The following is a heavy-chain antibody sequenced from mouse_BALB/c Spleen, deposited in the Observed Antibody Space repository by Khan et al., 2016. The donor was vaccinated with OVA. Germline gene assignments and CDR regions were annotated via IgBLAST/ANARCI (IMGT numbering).Heavy chain of an antibody. D-gene: IGHD1-2*01. CDR1: GYSITSGYG. CDR3: ARTARKKY. Sequence: EVQLQASGPGLVKPSQSLSLTCTVAGYSITSGYGWNWIRQFPGNTLEWMGYISYSGSTNYNPSLKSRISITRDTSKNQFFLQLNSVTTEDTATYYCARTARKKYWGQGTTLTGSS. J-gene: IGHJ2*01. V-gene: IGHV3-2*02. CDR2: ISYSGST.